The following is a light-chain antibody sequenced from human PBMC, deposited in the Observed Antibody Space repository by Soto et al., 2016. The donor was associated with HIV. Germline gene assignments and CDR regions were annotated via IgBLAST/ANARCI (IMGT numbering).Light chain of an antibody. Sequence: SYLLTQSPSVSVAPGETTTITCGGDNIGIKSVHWYQRKPGQAPVLVVYDDSDRPSGIPERFSGSNSANTATLTISRVEAGDEADYYCQVWDSSSDQVFGGGTKLTVL. CDR1: NIGIKS. J-gene: IGLJ3*02. CDR2: DDS. CDR3: QVWDSSSDQV. V-gene: IGLV3-21*02.